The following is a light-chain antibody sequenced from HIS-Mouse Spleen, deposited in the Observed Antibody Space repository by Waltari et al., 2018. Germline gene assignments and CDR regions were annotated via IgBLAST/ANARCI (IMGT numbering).Light chain of an antibody. V-gene: IGKV3-20*01. CDR1: QSVSSSY. Sequence: EIVLTQSPGTLSLSPGERATLSCRASQSVSSSYLAWYQQKPGQAPRLLIYGASSRATGIQDRFSGSGSGTDFTLTISRLEPEDFAVYYCQQYGSSPRTFGQGTKLEIK. CDR3: QQYGSSPRT. CDR2: GAS. J-gene: IGKJ2*01.